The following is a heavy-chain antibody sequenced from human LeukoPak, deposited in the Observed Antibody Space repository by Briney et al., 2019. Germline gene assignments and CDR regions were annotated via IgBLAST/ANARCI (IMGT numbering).Heavy chain of an antibody. V-gene: IGHV1-69*04. Sequence: ASVKVSCKASGGTFSSYAISWVRQAPGQGLEWMGRIIPILGIANYAQKFQGRVTITADKSTSTAYMELSSLRSEDTAVYYCFGWFGESYSDYWGQGTLVTVSS. CDR3: FGWFGESYSDY. D-gene: IGHD3-10*01. CDR2: IIPILGIA. J-gene: IGHJ4*02. CDR1: GGTFSSYA.